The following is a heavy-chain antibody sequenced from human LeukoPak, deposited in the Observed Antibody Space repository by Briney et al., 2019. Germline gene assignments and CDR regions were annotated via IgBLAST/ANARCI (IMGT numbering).Heavy chain of an antibody. D-gene: IGHD3-22*01. CDR3: ARGDYYDTPRN. Sequence: GGSLRCSCAASGFTFSGYWMHWVRQAPGKGLVWVSRINSDGSSTSYADSVKGRFTISRDNAKNTLYLQMNSLRAEDTAVYYCARGDYYDTPRNWGQGTLVTVSS. V-gene: IGHV3-74*01. CDR2: INSDGSST. CDR1: GFTFSGYW. J-gene: IGHJ4*02.